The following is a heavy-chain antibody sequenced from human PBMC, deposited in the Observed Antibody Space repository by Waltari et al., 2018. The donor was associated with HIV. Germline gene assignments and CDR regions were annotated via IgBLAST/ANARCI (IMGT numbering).Heavy chain of an antibody. CDR2: LWPEGNTR. J-gene: IGHJ4*02. V-gene: IGHV3-33*07. Sequence: QVHLVESGGTVVQPGKSLSLSCVTDGFPPPVYPLCWFRKTPGAGVQWVAILWPEGNTRFYAPFVRGRFSISRDNTKKTVFLQMRALRADDTGVYFCARQGNTGTYFGGHRWGRGT. D-gene: IGHD3-10*01. CDR3: ARQGNTGTYFGGHR. CDR1: GFPPPVYP.